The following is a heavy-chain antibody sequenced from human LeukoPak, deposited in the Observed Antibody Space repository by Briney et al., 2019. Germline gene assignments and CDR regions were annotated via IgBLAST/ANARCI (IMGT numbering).Heavy chain of an antibody. J-gene: IGHJ6*02. Sequence: SETLSLTCTVSGGSISSYYWSWIRQPPGKGLEWIGYTYYSGSTNYNPSLKSRVTISVDTSKNQFSLKLSSVTAADTAVYYCARFARNSEVYYYGMDVWGQGTTVTVSS. D-gene: IGHD4-23*01. CDR2: TYYSGST. V-gene: IGHV4-59*01. CDR3: ARFARNSEVYYYGMDV. CDR1: GGSISSYY.